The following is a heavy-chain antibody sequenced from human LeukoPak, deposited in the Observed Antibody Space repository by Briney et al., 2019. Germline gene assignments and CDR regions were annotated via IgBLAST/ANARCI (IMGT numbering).Heavy chain of an antibody. CDR2: IPYDGSDK. CDR1: GFTFSSYS. Sequence: PGGSLRLSCAASGFTFSSYSMNWVRQAPGKGLEWVAFIPYDGSDKFYADSVKGRFTISRDNSKNTLYLQMNSVRAEDTAVYYCAAMTSVTTGDYWGQGTLVTVSS. CDR3: AAMTSVTTGDY. V-gene: IGHV3-30*02. D-gene: IGHD4-11*01. J-gene: IGHJ4*02.